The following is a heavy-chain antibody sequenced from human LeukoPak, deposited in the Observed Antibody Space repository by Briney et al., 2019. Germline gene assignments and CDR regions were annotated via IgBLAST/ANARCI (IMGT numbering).Heavy chain of an antibody. D-gene: IGHD2-2*01. V-gene: IGHV3-23*01. Sequence: PGASLRLSCAASGFTFSNYAMSWVRQAPGKGLEWVSAVSGRDTSTYYTDSVKGRFTISRDNSKNTLYLQMNSLRAEDTAVYYCARMRGGGPRTRVVPAAYNWFDPWGQGTLVTVSS. CDR2: VSGRDTST. CDR3: ARMRGGGPRTRVVPAAYNWFDP. CDR1: GFTFSNYA. J-gene: IGHJ5*02.